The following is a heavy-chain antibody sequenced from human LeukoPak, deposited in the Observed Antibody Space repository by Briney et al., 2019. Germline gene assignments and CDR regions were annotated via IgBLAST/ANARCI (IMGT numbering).Heavy chain of an antibody. CDR3: ARDNDSRDPPHFDY. Sequence: SETLSLTCTVSGGSISNYYWSWIRQPAGKRLEWIGRISKSGSTNYNPSLKSRVTMSVDTSRNQLSLKLSSVTAADTAVYYCARDNDSRDPPHFDYWGQGTLVTVSS. CDR1: GGSISNYY. J-gene: IGHJ4*02. CDR2: ISKSGST. D-gene: IGHD3-16*01. V-gene: IGHV4-4*07.